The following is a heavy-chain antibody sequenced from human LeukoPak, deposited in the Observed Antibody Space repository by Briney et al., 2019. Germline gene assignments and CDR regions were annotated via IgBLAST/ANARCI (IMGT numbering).Heavy chain of an antibody. D-gene: IGHD2-8*01. CDR1: GYSISSGYY. Sequence: PSETLSLTCAVSGYSISSGYYWGWIRQPPGKGLEWIGSIYHSGSTYYNPSLKSRVTISVDTSKNQFSLKLSSVAAADTAVYYCARLGSMVFDYWGQGTLVTVSS. CDR2: IYHSGST. V-gene: IGHV4-38-2*01. J-gene: IGHJ4*02. CDR3: ARLGSMVFDY.